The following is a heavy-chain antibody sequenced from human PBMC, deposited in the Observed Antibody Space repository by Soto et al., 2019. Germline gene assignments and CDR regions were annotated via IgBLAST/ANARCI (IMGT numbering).Heavy chain of an antibody. V-gene: IGHV4-59*01. CDR1: GGSISSYY. CDR2: IYYSGST. CDR3: ARDDAGGPFFDY. J-gene: IGHJ4*02. Sequence: QVQLQESGPGLVKPSETLSLTCTVSGGSISSYYWSWIRQPPGKGLEWIGYIYYSGSTNYNPSLKSRVTISVDTSKNQFSLKLSSVTAADTAVYYCARDDAGGPFFDYWGQGTLVTVSS.